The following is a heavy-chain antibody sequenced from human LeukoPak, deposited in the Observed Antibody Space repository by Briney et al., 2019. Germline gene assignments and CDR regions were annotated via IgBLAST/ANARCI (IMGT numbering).Heavy chain of an antibody. J-gene: IGHJ4*02. CDR1: GGSISSGVYY. V-gene: IGHV4-31*03. D-gene: IGHD5-24*01. CDR2: TYYSGST. Sequence: KSSQTLSLTCPVSGGSISSGVYYWSWIRQYPGKGLEWIGYTYYSGSTYYNPSLKSRVTISVDTSKNQFSLRLSSVTAADTAVYYCARGVRWLQLSYFDYWGLGTLVTVSS. CDR3: ARGVRWLQLSYFDY.